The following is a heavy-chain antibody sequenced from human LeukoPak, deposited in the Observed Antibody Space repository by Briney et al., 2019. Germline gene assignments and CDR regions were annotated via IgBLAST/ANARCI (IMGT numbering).Heavy chain of an antibody. V-gene: IGHV3-48*02. J-gene: IGHJ3*02. D-gene: IGHD3-10*01. CDR2: ISSGTTLI. Sequence: PGGSLRLSCAASGFTFSYYSMKWVRQAPGKGLEWVSYISSGTTLINYADSVKGRFTISRDNVKSSVYLQMNSLRDEDTALYFCAREGHYRALDIWGQRTMVSVSS. CDR3: AREGHYRALDI. CDR1: GFTFSYYS.